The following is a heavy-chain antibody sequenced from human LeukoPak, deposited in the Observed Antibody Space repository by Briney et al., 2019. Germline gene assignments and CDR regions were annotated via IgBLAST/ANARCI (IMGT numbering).Heavy chain of an antibody. CDR1: GFTFSSYA. CDR2: ISGSGGST. V-gene: IGHV3-23*01. Sequence: GGSLTLSCAASGFTFSSYAMSWVRQAPGRGLEWVSAISGSGGSTYYADSVKGRFTISRDNTKNTLYLQMNSLRAEDTAVYYCAKGYSGYDFSFDYWGQGTLVTVSS. D-gene: IGHD5-12*01. CDR3: AKGYSGYDFSFDY. J-gene: IGHJ4*02.